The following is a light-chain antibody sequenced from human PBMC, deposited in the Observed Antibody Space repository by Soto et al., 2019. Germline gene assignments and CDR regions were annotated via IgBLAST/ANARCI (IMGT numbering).Light chain of an antibody. V-gene: IGLV1-47*01. CDR1: SSNIGSNY. CDR3: AAWDDSLSGTYG. J-gene: IGLJ1*01. CDR2: RNN. Sequence: QSVLTQPPSASGTPGQRVTISCSGSSSNIGSNYVYWYQQLPGTAPKLLIYRNNQRPSGLPDRFSGSKSGTSASLAISGLRSEDEADYYCAAWDDSLSGTYGFGTGTKLTVL.